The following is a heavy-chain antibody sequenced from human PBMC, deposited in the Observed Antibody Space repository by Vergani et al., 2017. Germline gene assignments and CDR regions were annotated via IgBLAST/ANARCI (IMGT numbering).Heavy chain of an antibody. V-gene: IGHV4-39*01. CDR1: GGSISSSSYY. Sequence: QLQLQESGPGLVKPSETLSLTCTVSGGSISSSSYYWGWIRQPPGKGLEWIGSIYYSGSTYYNPSLKSRVTISVDTSKNQFSLKLSSGTAADTAVYYCARLYSGSYHRINAFDIWGQGTMVTVSS. D-gene: IGHD1-26*01. J-gene: IGHJ3*02. CDR3: ARLYSGSYHRINAFDI. CDR2: IYYSGST.